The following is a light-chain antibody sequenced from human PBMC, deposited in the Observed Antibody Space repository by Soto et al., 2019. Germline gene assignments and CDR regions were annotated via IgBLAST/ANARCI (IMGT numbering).Light chain of an antibody. CDR3: QQYDNLLT. CDR1: QDISKY. CDR2: GAS. Sequence: DIQMTQSPSSLYGSIGDRVTITCQASQDISKYLNWYQQKPGKAPKLLIYGASNLQTGVPSRFSGSGSGTDFTFTISSLQPEDIATYYCQQYDNLLTFGGGTKVEIK. V-gene: IGKV1-33*01. J-gene: IGKJ4*01.